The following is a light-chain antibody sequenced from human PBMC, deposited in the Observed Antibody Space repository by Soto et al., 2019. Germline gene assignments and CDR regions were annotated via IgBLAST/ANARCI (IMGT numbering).Light chain of an antibody. J-gene: IGLJ3*02. CDR3: CSYTAGSSLL. Sequence: QSALTQPASVSESPGQSISISCGGGRNDIGTYNLVSWYQQHPGKAPKLIIYEGNKRPSGVSNRFSGSRSGNTASLTISGLQAEDEADYYCCSYTAGSSLLFGGGTKLTVL. CDR2: EGN. V-gene: IGLV2-23*01. CDR1: RNDIGTYNL.